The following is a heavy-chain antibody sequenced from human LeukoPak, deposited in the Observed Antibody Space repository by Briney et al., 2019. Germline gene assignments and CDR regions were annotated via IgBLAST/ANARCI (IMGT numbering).Heavy chain of an antibody. Sequence: PGGSLRLSCAASGFTFSNYWMHWVRQAPGKGLVWVSRINSDGSSTSYADSVKGRFTISRDNAKNTLYLQMNSLRAEDTAVYYCVRGQDFWSGYFPFSYYYYMDVWGKGTTVTVSS. CDR1: GFTFSNYW. V-gene: IGHV3-74*01. CDR2: INSDGSST. D-gene: IGHD3-3*01. CDR3: VRGQDFWSGYFPFSYYYYMDV. J-gene: IGHJ6*03.